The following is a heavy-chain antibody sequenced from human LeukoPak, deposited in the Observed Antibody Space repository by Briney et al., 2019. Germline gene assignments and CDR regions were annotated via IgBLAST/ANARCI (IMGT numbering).Heavy chain of an antibody. D-gene: IGHD1-1*01. Sequence: GSLRLSCAASGFTFSSYWMNWVRQAPGKGLEWVANIKQDGSEKYYVDSVKGRFTISRDNAKNSLYLQMNSLRAEDTAVYYCAKGVVYNWNTGYYMDVWGKGTTVTVSS. CDR1: GFTFSSYW. CDR2: IKQDGSEK. V-gene: IGHV3-7*03. CDR3: AKGVVYNWNTGYYMDV. J-gene: IGHJ6*03.